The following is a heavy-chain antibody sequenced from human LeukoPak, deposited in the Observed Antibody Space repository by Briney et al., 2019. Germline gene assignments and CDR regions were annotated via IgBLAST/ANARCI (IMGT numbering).Heavy chain of an antibody. Sequence: PGGSLRLSCAASGFTFSSYAMNWVRQAPGKGLEWVSGISGSGSRTYYANSVKGRFTISRDNSENTLYLQMNSLRADDAAVYYCARASSKQLAGYLPDGFDIWGQGTMVTVSS. CDR3: ARASSKQLAGYLPDGFDI. D-gene: IGHD3-9*01. CDR2: ISGSGSRT. CDR1: GFTFSSYA. J-gene: IGHJ3*02. V-gene: IGHV3-23*01.